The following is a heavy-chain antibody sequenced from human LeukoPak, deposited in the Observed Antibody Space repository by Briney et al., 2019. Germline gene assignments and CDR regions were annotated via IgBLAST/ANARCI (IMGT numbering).Heavy chain of an antibody. D-gene: IGHD1-26*01. V-gene: IGHV5-51*01. Sequence: ESLKISCKGSGYSFANYWIGWVRQMPGKGLEWMGIIYPGDSDTRYSPSFQGQVTISADKSISTAYLQWSSLNASDTGMYYCARQGYSGSSFDDWGQGTLVTVSS. J-gene: IGHJ4*02. CDR2: IYPGDSDT. CDR3: ARQGYSGSSFDD. CDR1: GYSFANYW.